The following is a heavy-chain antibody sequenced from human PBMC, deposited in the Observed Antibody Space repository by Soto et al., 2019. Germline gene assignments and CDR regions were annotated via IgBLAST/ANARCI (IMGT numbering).Heavy chain of an antibody. CDR3: ARAPYGSGSYSPGYYYGMDV. CDR1: GFTFSSYS. D-gene: IGHD3-10*01. Sequence: PGGSLRLSCAASGFTFSSYSMNWVRQAPGKGLEWVSYISSSSSTIYYADSVKGRFTISRDNAKNSLYLQMNSLRDEDTAVYYCARAPYGSGSYSPGYYYGMDVWGQGTTVTVSS. J-gene: IGHJ6*02. V-gene: IGHV3-48*02. CDR2: ISSSSSTI.